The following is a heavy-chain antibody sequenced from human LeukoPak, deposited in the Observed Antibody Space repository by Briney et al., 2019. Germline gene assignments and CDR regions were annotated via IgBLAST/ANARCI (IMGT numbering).Heavy chain of an antibody. Sequence: ASVKVSCKASGYTFTGYYMHWVRQAPGQGLEWMGWINPNSGGTNYAQKFQGRVTMTRDTSISTAYMELSRLRSDDTAVYYCARVPGISPIRGHWFDPWGQGTLVTVSS. J-gene: IGHJ5*02. V-gene: IGHV1-2*02. CDR1: GYTFTGYY. CDR3: ARVPGISPIRGHWFDP. CDR2: INPNSGGT. D-gene: IGHD1-14*01.